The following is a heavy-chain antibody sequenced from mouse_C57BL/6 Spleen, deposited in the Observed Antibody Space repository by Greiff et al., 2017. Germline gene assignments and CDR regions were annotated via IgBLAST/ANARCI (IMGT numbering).Heavy chain of an antibody. CDR2: IDPSDSYT. J-gene: IGHJ2*01. D-gene: IGHD4-1*01. CDR1: GYTFTSYW. CDR3: ARSRLTGHYFDY. Sequence: VQLQQPGAELVRPGTSVKLSCKASGYTFTSYWMHWVKQRPGQGLEWIGVIDPSDSYTNYNQKFKGKATLTVDTSSSTAYMQLSSLTSEDSAVDYCARSRLTGHYFDYWGQGTTLTVSS. V-gene: IGHV1-59*01.